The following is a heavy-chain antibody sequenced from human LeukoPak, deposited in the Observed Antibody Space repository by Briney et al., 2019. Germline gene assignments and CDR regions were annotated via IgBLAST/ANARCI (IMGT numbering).Heavy chain of an antibody. Sequence: GGSLRLSCAASGFTFSSYGMHWVRQAPGKGLEWVAFIRYDGSNEYYADSVKGRFTISRDNFKNTLYLQMNSLRAEDTAVYYCAKAYPYGDYYYYYMDVWGKGTTVTISS. CDR1: GFTFSSYG. J-gene: IGHJ6*03. CDR3: AKAYPYGDYYYYYMDV. CDR2: IRYDGSNE. V-gene: IGHV3-30*02. D-gene: IGHD4-17*01.